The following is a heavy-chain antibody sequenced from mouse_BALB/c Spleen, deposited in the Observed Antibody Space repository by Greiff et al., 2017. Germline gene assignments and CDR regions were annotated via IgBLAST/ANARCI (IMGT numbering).Heavy chain of an antibody. CDR1: GFTFSSYT. Sequence: DVMLVESGGGLVKPGGSLKLSCAASGFTFSSYTMSWVRQTPEKRLEWVATISSGGSYTYYPDSVKGRFTISRDNAKNTLYLQMSSLKSEDTAMYYCTRDLPGYYAMDYWGQGTSVTVSS. CDR2: ISSGGSYT. J-gene: IGHJ4*01. V-gene: IGHV5-6-4*01. CDR3: TRDLPGYYAMDY.